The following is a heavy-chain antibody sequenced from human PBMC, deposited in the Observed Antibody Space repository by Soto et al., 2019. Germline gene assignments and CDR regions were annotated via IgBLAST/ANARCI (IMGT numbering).Heavy chain of an antibody. CDR3: ASYSSGSYSDY. V-gene: IGHV3-21*01. CDR1: GFTFSSYS. Sequence: EVQLVESGGGLVKPGGSLRLSCAASGFTFSSYSMNWDRQAPGKGLEWVSSISSSSSYIYYADSVKDRFTISRDNAKNSLYLQMNSLRAEDTAVYYCASYSSGSYSDYWGQGTLVTVSS. CDR2: ISSSSSYI. D-gene: IGHD1-26*01. J-gene: IGHJ4*02.